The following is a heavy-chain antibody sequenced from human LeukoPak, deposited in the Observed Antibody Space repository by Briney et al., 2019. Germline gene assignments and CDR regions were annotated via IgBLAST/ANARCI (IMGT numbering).Heavy chain of an antibody. J-gene: IGHJ5*02. CDR2: INHSGST. Sequence: SSETLSLTCAVYGGSFSGYYWSWIRQPPGKGLEWIGEINHSGSTNYNPSLKSRVTISVDTSKNQFSLKLSSVTAADTAMYYCARGDYSNYRNWFDPWGQGTLVTVSS. CDR3: ARGDYSNYRNWFDP. D-gene: IGHD4-4*01. V-gene: IGHV4-34*01. CDR1: GGSFSGYY.